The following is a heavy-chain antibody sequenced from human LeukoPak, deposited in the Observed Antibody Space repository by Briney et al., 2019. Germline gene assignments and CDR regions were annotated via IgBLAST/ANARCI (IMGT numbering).Heavy chain of an antibody. Sequence: GGSLRLSCAASGFTFSSYEMNWVRQAPGRGLEWVSYISSSGSTIYYADSVKGRFTISRDNAKNSLYLQMNSLRAEDTAVYYCARDAPYSSGDYYYGMDVWGQGTTVTVSS. CDR2: ISSSGSTI. CDR1: GFTFSSYE. V-gene: IGHV3-48*03. CDR3: ARDAPYSSGDYYYGMDV. D-gene: IGHD6-19*01. J-gene: IGHJ6*02.